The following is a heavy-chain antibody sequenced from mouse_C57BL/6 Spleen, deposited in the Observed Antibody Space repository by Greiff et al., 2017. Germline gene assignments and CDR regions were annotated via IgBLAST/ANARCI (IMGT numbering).Heavy chain of an antibody. CDR2: INPSSGYT. CDR3: ARGGYGYFDY. J-gene: IGHJ2*01. Sequence: VHLQQSGAELARPGASVKMSCKASGYTFTSYTMHWVKQRPGQGLEWIGYINPSSGYTKYNQKFKDKATLTADKSSSTAYMQLSSLTSEDSAVYYCARGGYGYFDYWGQGTTLTVSS. CDR1: GYTFTSYT. D-gene: IGHD3-2*02. V-gene: IGHV1-4*01.